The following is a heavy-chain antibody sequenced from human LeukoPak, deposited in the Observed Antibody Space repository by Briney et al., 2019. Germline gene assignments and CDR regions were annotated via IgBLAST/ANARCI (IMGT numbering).Heavy chain of an antibody. CDR3: ARGARVYYYGSGSYLYYFDY. J-gene: IGHJ4*02. CDR1: GGSISSGGYY. V-gene: IGHV4-30-2*01. Sequence: SQTLSLTCTVSGGSISSGGYYWSWIRQPPGKGLEWIGYIYHSGSTYYNPSLKSRVTISVDRSKNQFSLKLSSVTAADTAVYYCARGARVYYYGSGSYLYYFDYWGQGTLVTVSS. CDR2: IYHSGST. D-gene: IGHD3-10*01.